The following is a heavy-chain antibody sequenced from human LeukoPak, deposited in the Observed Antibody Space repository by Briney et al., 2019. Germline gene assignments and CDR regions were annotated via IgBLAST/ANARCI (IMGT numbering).Heavy chain of an antibody. CDR3: ARDLTVTNEDGFDP. D-gene: IGHD4-17*01. CDR1: GGSITTVGYF. J-gene: IGHJ5*02. Sequence: SETLSLTCTVSGGSITTVGYFWAWIRQPPRKGLEWLGSISYSWSTYYNPSLKSRVTISVDTSKNQFSLKLSSVTAADTAVYYCARDLTVTNEDGFDPWGQGTLVTVSS. V-gene: IGHV4-39*07. CDR2: ISYSWST.